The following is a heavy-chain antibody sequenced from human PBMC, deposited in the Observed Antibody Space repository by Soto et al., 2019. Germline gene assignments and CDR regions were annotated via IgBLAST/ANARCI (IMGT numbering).Heavy chain of an antibody. Sequence: GGSLTLSCAASGFTFSTYPMSWVRQAPGKGLEWVSAISDSGGSTYYADSVKGRFTISRDSSKNTLSLEMNSLRAEDTAVYYCSKGGRQWLVTSDFNYWGQGALATVSS. V-gene: IGHV3-23*01. D-gene: IGHD6-19*01. CDR2: ISDSGGST. CDR3: SKGGRQWLVTSDFNY. J-gene: IGHJ4*02. CDR1: GFTFSTYP.